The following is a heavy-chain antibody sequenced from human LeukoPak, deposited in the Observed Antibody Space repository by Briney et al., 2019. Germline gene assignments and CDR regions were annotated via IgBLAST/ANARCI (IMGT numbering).Heavy chain of an antibody. CDR1: GFTFSSYA. V-gene: IGHV3-23*01. D-gene: IGHD5-18*01. J-gene: IGHJ4*02. Sequence: GGSLRLSCAASGFTFSSYAMSWVRQATGKGLEWVSVISGSGGSTYYAESVKGRFTISRDISKNTLYLHMNSLRAEDTAVYYCAKASGYTYGYPFDSWGQGSLVSVSS. CDR2: ISGSGGST. CDR3: AKASGYTYGYPFDS.